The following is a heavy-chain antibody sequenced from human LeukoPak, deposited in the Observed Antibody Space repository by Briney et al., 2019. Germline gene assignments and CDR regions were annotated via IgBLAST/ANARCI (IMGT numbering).Heavy chain of an antibody. J-gene: IGHJ4*02. CDR3: AREWYYYDSSGYYSGSRAFDY. D-gene: IGHD3-22*01. Sequence: GASVKVSCKASGHTFTSYAMHWVRQAPGQRLEWMGWINAGNGNTKYSQKFQGRVTITRDTSASTAYMELSSLRSEDTAVYYCAREWYYYDSSGYYSGSRAFDYWGQGTLVTVSS. CDR1: GHTFTSYA. CDR2: INAGNGNT. V-gene: IGHV1-3*01.